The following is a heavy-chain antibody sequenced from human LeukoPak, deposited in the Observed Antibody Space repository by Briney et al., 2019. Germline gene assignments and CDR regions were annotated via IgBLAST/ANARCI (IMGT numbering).Heavy chain of an antibody. V-gene: IGHV6-1*01. CDR2: TYYRSKWYN. CDR3: ARDSGGYSYGMNV. CDR1: GDSVFSNSVA. J-gene: IGHJ6*02. Sequence: SQTLSLTCAISGDSVFSNSVAWSWIRQSPSRGLEWLGRTYYRSKWYNDYAVSVKSRITINPDTSKNQFSLQLNSVTPEDTAVYYCARDSGGYSYGMNVWGQGTTVTVSS. D-gene: IGHD1-26*01.